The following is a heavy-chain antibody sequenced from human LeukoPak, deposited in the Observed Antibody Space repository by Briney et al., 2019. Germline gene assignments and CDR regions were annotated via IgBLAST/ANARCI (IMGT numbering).Heavy chain of an antibody. Sequence: PGGSLRLSCSASGFTLGSYWMTWVRQAPGKGLEWVANINQDGSEKYYVDSVKGRFTLSRDNAKNSLFLQMNSLRAEDTGVYYCARDSACSTSCYDDAFHIWGQGTMVTVSS. V-gene: IGHV3-7*01. D-gene: IGHD2-2*01. CDR2: INQDGSEK. CDR3: ARDSACSTSCYDDAFHI. J-gene: IGHJ3*02. CDR1: GFTLGSYW.